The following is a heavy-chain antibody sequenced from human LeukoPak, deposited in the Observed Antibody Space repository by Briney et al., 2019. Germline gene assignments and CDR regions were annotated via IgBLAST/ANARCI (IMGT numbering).Heavy chain of an antibody. D-gene: IGHD3-22*01. J-gene: IGHJ4*02. CDR2: IYTSGTT. V-gene: IGHV4-4*07. CDR3: ARVDDSSGYYISLDY. CDR1: GGSISSYY. Sequence: SETLSLTCTVSGGSISSYYWSWIRQPAGKGLEWIGRIYTSGTTHYNPSLKSRVTMSVDTSKNQFSLKLSSVTAADTAVYYCARVDDSSGYYISLDYWGQGTLVTVSS.